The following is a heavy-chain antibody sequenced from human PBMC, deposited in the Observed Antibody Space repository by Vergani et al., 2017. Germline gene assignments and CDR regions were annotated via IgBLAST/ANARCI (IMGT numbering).Heavy chain of an antibody. D-gene: IGHD5-18*01. J-gene: IGHJ3*02. Sequence: QVQLVQSGAEVKKPGASVKVSCKASGYTFTSYAMHWVRQAPGQRLEWMGRINAGNGNTKYSQKFQGRVTITRDTSASTAYMELSSLRSEDTAVYYCARDPAYSSLLRGYDAFDIWGQGTMVTVSS. V-gene: IGHV1-3*01. CDR3: ARDPAYSSLLRGYDAFDI. CDR1: GYTFTSYA. CDR2: INAGNGNT.